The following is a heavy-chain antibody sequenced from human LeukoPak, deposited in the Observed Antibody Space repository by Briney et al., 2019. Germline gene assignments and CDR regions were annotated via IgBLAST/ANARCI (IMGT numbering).Heavy chain of an antibody. Sequence: PSETLSLTCTVSGVSISSYYWTWIRKPPGKGLEWIGYLSYSGSPNYNPSLKSRVTISVDTSKNQFSLRLTSVTPADTAVYYCARRHVEYTSSSDPYYFDYWGQGTLVTVSS. CDR3: ARRHVEYTSSSDPYYFDY. CDR1: GVSISSYY. D-gene: IGHD6-6*01. CDR2: LSYSGSP. J-gene: IGHJ4*02. V-gene: IGHV4-59*01.